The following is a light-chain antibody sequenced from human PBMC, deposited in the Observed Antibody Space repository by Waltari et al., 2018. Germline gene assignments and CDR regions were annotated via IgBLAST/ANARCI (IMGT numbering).Light chain of an antibody. V-gene: IGLV3-25*03. J-gene: IGLJ3*02. Sequence: SYELTQPPSVSVSPGQTAPIPCSGAVLPNQPAYWYQQKPGQAPVLVMKKDTERPSGIPERFSGSSSGATVALTISGVQAEDEADYYCQSADSRGSYHWVFGGGTKLTVL. CDR2: KDT. CDR1: VLPNQP. CDR3: QSADSRGSYHWV.